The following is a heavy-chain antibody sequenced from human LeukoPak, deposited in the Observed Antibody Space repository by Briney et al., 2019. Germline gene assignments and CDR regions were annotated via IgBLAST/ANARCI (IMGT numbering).Heavy chain of an antibody. V-gene: IGHV1-2*02. D-gene: IGHD6-13*01. CDR3: ARGKPGIAAAGDY. CDR2: INPNSGGT. Sequence: ASVKVSCKASGYTFTGHYMHWVRQAPGQGLEWMGWINPNSGGTNYAQKFQGRVTMTRDTSISTAYMELSRLRSDDTAVYYCARGKPGIAAAGDYWGQGTLVTVSS. CDR1: GYTFTGHY. J-gene: IGHJ4*02.